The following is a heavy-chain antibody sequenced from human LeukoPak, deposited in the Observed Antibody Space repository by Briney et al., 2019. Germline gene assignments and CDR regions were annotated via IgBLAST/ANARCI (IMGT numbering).Heavy chain of an antibody. CDR2: ISSNGGST. V-gene: IGHV3-64*01. CDR3: ARDSNYGGGSFDY. Sequence: GGSLRLSCAASGFTFSSYAMHWVRQAPGKGLEYVSAISSNGGSTYYANSVKGRFTISRDNSKNTLYLQMGSLRAEDMAVYYCARDSNYGGGSFDYWGQGTLVTVSS. J-gene: IGHJ4*02. D-gene: IGHD4-11*01. CDR1: GFTFSSYA.